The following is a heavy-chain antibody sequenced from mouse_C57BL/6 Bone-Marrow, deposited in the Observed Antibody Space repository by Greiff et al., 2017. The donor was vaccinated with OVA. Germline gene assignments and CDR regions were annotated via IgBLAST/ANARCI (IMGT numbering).Heavy chain of an antibody. Sequence: EVQLQQSGGGLVKPGGSLKLSCAASGFTFSSYAMSWVRQTPEKRLEWVATISDGGSYTYYPDNVKGRFTISRDNAKNNLYLQMSHLKSEDTAMYYCARENYDLFDYWGQGTTLTVSS. J-gene: IGHJ2*01. CDR3: ARENYDLFDY. CDR2: ISDGGSYT. CDR1: GFTFSSYA. D-gene: IGHD2-4*01. V-gene: IGHV5-4*01.